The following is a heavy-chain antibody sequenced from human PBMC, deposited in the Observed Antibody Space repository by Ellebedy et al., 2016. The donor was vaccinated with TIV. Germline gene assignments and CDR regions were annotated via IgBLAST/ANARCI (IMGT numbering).Heavy chain of an antibody. CDR2: ISNRDRT. D-gene: IGHD1-14*01. Sequence: SETLSLXCKVPGASISSSSDYWAWIRQPLGKGLEWIGTISNRDRTDYNPSLKSRVFILVDASKNQFFLKLTSVTAADTAVYYCATFNQYYTYLGVWGKGTTVTVSS. V-gene: IGHV4-39*01. CDR1: GASISSSSDY. CDR3: ATFNQYYTYLGV. J-gene: IGHJ6*03.